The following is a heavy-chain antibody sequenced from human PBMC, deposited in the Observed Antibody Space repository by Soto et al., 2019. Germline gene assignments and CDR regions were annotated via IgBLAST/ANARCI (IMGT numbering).Heavy chain of an antibody. J-gene: IGHJ3*01. V-gene: IGHV3-30*18. CDR2: ISYDGDNK. CDR1: GFMFNDYG. D-gene: IGHD5-18*01. CDR3: VKGDLDTAVVNSPDAFDF. Sequence: GGSLRLSCEASGFMFNDYGMHWVRQAPGKGLDWVAVISYDGDNKYYAQSVRGRFTISRDNSKNTLFLHMDSLRHEDTAVYHCVKGDLDTAVVNSPDAFDFWGQGTMVTVSS.